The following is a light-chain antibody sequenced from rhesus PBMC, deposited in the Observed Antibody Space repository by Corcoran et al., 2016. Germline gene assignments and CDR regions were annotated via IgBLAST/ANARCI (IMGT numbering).Light chain of an antibody. CDR1: QSLLHSNGYTY. J-gene: IGKJ4*01. Sequence: DIVMTQTPLSLSVTPGEPASISCRSSQSLLHSNGYTYLHWYFQKPGQSPQLLIYGVSNRASGVPERCRGRGSGTDFTLKISGVGAGGVGVYYCEQTLQTPLTFGGGTKVELK. CDR2: GVS. CDR3: EQTLQTPLT. V-gene: IGKV2-78*01.